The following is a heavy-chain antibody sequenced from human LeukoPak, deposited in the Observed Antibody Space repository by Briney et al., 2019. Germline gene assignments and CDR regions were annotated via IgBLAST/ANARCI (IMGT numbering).Heavy chain of an antibody. Sequence: SETLSPTCTVSGGSISNYYWSWIRQPPGKGLEWIGYMSYSGNTNYNPSLKSRVTISLDTSKNQFSLKLTSVTAADTALYYCARGDGYNWEYFFDYWGQGTLVTVSS. CDR3: ARGDGYNWEYFFDY. D-gene: IGHD5-24*01. V-gene: IGHV4-59*01. J-gene: IGHJ4*02. CDR1: GGSISNYY. CDR2: MSYSGNT.